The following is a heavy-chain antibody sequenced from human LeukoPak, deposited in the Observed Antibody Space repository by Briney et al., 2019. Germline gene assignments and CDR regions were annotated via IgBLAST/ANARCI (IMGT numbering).Heavy chain of an antibody. J-gene: IGHJ5*02. Sequence: ETLSLACAVYGGSFSGYYWSWIRQPPGKGLEWIGEINHSGSTNYNPSLKSRVTISVDTSKNQFSLKLSSVTAADTAVYYCARGLIRGVWFDPWGQGTLVTVSS. CDR1: GGSFSGYY. D-gene: IGHD2-8*01. CDR3: ARGLIRGVWFDP. V-gene: IGHV4-34*01. CDR2: INHSGST.